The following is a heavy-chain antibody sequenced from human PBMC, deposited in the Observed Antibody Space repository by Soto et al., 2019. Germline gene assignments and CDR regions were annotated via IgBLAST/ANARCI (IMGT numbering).Heavy chain of an antibody. CDR1: GGSINRSSHY. Sequence: TLSLTCTVSGGSINRSSHYWGWIRQPPGKGPEWIGSIYSSWSTYYNPSLKSRVTISVDTPKNQFSVKLSSVTAADTAVYFCARLISYEYYFDFWGQGTLVTVSS. J-gene: IGHJ4*02. CDR2: IYSSWST. CDR3: ARLISYEYYFDF. D-gene: IGHD3-3*01. V-gene: IGHV4-39*01.